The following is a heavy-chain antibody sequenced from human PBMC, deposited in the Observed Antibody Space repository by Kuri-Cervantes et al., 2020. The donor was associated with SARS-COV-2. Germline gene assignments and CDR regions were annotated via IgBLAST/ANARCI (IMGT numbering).Heavy chain of an antibody. D-gene: IGHD3-22*01. J-gene: IGHJ4*02. CDR3: ARGHENYYDSSGYYLDF. CDR1: GYTFTSYY. V-gene: IGHV1-18*04. CDR2: ISAYNGNT. Sequence: ASVKVSCKASGYTFTSYYMHWVRQAPGQGLEWMGWISAYNGNTNYAQKLQGRVTMTTDTSTSTAYMELRSLRSDDTAVYYCARGHENYYDSSGYYLDFWGQGTLVTVSS.